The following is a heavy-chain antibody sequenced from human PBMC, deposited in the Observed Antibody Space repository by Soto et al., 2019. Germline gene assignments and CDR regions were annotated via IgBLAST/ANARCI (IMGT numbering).Heavy chain of an antibody. Sequence: SVKVSCKASGGTFSSYAISWVRQAPGQGLEWMGGIIPIFGTANYAQKFQGRDTITADESTSTAYMELSSLRSEDTAVYYCARGLEQDIVVVPAANEARGPFDYWGQGTLVTVSS. CDR3: ARGLEQDIVVVPAANEARGPFDY. CDR2: IIPIFGTA. J-gene: IGHJ4*02. V-gene: IGHV1-69*13. D-gene: IGHD2-2*01. CDR1: GGTFSSYA.